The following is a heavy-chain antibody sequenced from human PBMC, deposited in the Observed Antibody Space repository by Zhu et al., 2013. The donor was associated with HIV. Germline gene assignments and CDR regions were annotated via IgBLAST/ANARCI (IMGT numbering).Heavy chain of an antibody. CDR3: ARENYSNGWYYGMDV. V-gene: IGHV1-18*01. J-gene: IGHJ6*02. D-gene: IGHD6-19*01. CDR2: ISPSNGNT. Sequence: QGLEWMGWISPSNGNTNYAQKLQGRVTMTTDTSTSTAYMDLRSLRSDDTAVYYCARENYSNGWYYGMDVWGQGTTVTVSS.